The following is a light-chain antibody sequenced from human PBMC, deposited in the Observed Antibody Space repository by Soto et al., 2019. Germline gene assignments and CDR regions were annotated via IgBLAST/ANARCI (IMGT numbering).Light chain of an antibody. CDR1: QSVGSY. CDR3: LQRASWPHT. CDR2: DAT. V-gene: IGKV3-11*01. J-gene: IGKJ3*01. Sequence: VLTQSPATLSLSPGESAALSCRASQSVGSYLAWLQQMPGQAPRLLIYDATNRANGIPAKFSGSGSGTDSTLTITSLEPEDFALYFCLQRASWPHTFGPGTKVEIK.